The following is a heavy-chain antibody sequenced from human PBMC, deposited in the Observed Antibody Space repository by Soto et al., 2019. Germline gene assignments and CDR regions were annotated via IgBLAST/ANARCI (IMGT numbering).Heavy chain of an antibody. CDR2: INHSGST. CDR3: ARTLGRLHLHLYYFDY. V-gene: IGHV4-34*01. D-gene: IGHD4-4*01. Sequence: SETLSLTCAVYGGSFSGYYWSWIRQPPGKGLEWIGEINHSGSTNYNPSLKSRVTISVDTSKNQFSLKLSSVTAADTAVYYCARTLGRLHLHLYYFDYWGQGTLVTVSS. CDR1: GGSFSGYY. J-gene: IGHJ4*02.